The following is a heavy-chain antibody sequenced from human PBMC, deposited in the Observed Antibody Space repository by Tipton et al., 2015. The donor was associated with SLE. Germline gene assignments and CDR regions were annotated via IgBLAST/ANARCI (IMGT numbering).Heavy chain of an antibody. V-gene: IGHV3-30*03. CDR1: GFTFSTYS. CDR2: ISYDGSNK. J-gene: IGHJ4*02. D-gene: IGHD1-26*01. CDR3: ARDYMGARYFDY. Sequence: SLRLSCVVSGFTFSTYSMNWVRQAPGKGLEWVAVISYDGSNKYYADSVKGRFTISRDNSKNTLYLQMNSLRAEDTAVYYCARDYMGARYFDYWGQGTLVTVSS.